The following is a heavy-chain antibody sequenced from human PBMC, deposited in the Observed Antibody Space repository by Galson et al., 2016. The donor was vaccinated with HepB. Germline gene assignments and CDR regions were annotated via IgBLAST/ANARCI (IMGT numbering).Heavy chain of an antibody. CDR2: ISSDGSNK. V-gene: IGHV3-30*18. CDR1: GFTFSSYG. J-gene: IGHJ6*02. CDR3: AKDVGGARGSRGWSWGASYDYYYYGMDV. D-gene: IGHD6-19*01. Sequence: SLRLSCAASGFTFSSYGMHWVRQAPGKGLEWVAVISSDGSNKYYADSVKGRFTTSRDNPKNTLYLQMSSLRPEETAVYYCAKDVGGARGSRGWSWGASYDYYYYGMDVWGQGTTVTVSS.